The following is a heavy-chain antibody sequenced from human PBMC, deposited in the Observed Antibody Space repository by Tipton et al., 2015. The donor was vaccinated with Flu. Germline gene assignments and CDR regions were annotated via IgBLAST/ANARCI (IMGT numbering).Heavy chain of an antibody. CDR3: AKDMRESSSLDYYYYYGMGV. Sequence: SLRLSCAASGFTFDDYTMHWVRQAPGKGLEWVSSVNWNGAAMGYADSVKGRFTISRDNAKNSLYLQMDSLRPEDTALYYCAKDMRESSSLDYYYYYGMGVWGQGTTVTVSS. D-gene: IGHD6-6*01. CDR2: VNWNGAAM. CDR1: GFTFDDYT. V-gene: IGHV3-9*01. J-gene: IGHJ6*02.